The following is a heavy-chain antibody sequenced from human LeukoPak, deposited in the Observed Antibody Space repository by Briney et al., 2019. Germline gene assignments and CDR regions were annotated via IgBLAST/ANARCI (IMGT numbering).Heavy chain of an antibody. Sequence: SETLSLTCTVSGYSISSGYYWGWIRQPPGKGLEWIGEINHSGSTNYNPSLKSRVTISVDTSKNQFSLKLSSVTAADTAVYYCARGTGYSSSWYEAFDIWGQGTMVTVSS. CDR1: GYSISSGYY. V-gene: IGHV4-38-2*02. J-gene: IGHJ3*02. D-gene: IGHD6-13*01. CDR2: INHSGST. CDR3: ARGTGYSSSWYEAFDI.